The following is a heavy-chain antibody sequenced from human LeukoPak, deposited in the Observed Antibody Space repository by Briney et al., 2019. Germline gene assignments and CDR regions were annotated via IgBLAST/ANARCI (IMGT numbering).Heavy chain of an antibody. J-gene: IGHJ6*02. CDR1: GYSFTSYW. Sequence: GESLKISCKGSGYSFTSYWIGWVRQMPGKGLEWMGIIYPGDSDTRYSPSFQGQVTISADKSISTAYLQWSSLKASDTAMYYCARRSVAGPYYYYGMDVWGQGTTVTVSS. V-gene: IGHV5-51*01. D-gene: IGHD6-19*01. CDR2: IYPGDSDT. CDR3: ARRSVAGPYYYYGMDV.